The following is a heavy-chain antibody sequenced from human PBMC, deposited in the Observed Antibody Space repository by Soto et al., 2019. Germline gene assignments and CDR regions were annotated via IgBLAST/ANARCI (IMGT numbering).Heavy chain of an antibody. CDR2: ISQSGNT. V-gene: IGHV4-34*01. CDR3: ARAPKVSGSSQTRPDF. CDR1: SGSFSGYY. J-gene: IGHJ4*02. Sequence: ETLSLTCSIYSGSFSGYYWSWIRQPPGKGLEWIGEISQSGNTNYSPSLKSRVSISIDTSKKQFSLNLASVSAADTAVYYCARAPKVSGSSQTRPDFWGQGTLVTVSS. D-gene: IGHD6-6*01.